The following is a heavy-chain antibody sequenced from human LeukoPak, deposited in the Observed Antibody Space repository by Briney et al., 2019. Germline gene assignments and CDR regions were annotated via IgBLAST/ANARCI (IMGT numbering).Heavy chain of an antibody. D-gene: IGHD3-3*01. V-gene: IGHV3-30*04. CDR3: ASVYDFWSGYYVPNYYYYYGMDV. CDR2: ISYDGSNK. CDR1: GFTFSSYA. J-gene: IGHJ6*02. Sequence: GRSLRLSCAASGFTFSSYAMHWVRQAPGKGLEWVAVISYDGSNKYYADSVKGRFTISRDNSKNTLYLQMNSLRAEDTAVYYCASVYDFWSGYYVPNYYYYYGMDVWGQGTTVTVSS.